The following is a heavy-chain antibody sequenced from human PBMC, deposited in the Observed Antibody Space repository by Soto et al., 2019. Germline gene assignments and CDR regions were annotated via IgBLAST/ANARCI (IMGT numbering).Heavy chain of an antibody. V-gene: IGHV1-3*01. Sequence: ASVKVSCKASGYTFTSYAMHWVRQAPGQRLEWMGWINAGNGNIKYSQKFQGRITITRDTSASTAYMELNSLRAEDTAVYYCARWDSSSCFDYWGQGTLVTVSS. CDR1: GYTFTSYA. CDR2: INAGNGNI. CDR3: ARWDSSSCFDY. J-gene: IGHJ4*02. D-gene: IGHD6-13*01.